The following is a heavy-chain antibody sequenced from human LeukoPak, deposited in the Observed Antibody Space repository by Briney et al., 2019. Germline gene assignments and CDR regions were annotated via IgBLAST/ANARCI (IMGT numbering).Heavy chain of an antibody. D-gene: IGHD3-22*01. CDR3: ARGGYYSDGGGPGYY. Sequence: PGRSLRLSCAASGFTFSDYGMHWVRQAPGKGLEWAAIIWYDGSNKYYADSVKGRFTISRDNSKNTLFLQMNSLRAEDTAVYYCARGGYYSDGGGPGYYWGQGTLVTVSS. J-gene: IGHJ4*02. V-gene: IGHV3-33*01. CDR1: GFTFSDYG. CDR2: IWYDGSNK.